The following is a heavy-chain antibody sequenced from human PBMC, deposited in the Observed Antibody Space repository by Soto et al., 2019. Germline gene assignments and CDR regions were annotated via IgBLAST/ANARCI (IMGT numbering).Heavy chain of an antibody. V-gene: IGHV1-3*01. D-gene: IGHD6-6*01. CDR1: GYTFTSYA. CDR2: INAGNGNT. CDR3: ARVLEGDSSSWLGNYYYYGMDV. J-gene: IGHJ6*02. Sequence: GASVKVSCKASGYTFTSYAMHWVRQAPGQRLEWMGWINAGNGNTKYSQKFQGRVTITRDTSASTAYMELSSLRSEDTAVCYCARVLEGDSSSWLGNYYYYGMDVWGQGTTVTVSS.